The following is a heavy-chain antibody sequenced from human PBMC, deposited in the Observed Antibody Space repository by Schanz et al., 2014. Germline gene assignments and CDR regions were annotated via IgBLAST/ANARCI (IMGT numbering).Heavy chain of an antibody. CDR2: IIPSLGLA. J-gene: IGHJ4*02. CDR1: GYTFTDYG. CDR3: ARDGVDAAAGRNY. Sequence: QVQLVQSGAEVKKPGASVKVSCKASGYTFTDYGVIWVRQAPGQGLEWMGRIIPSLGLAKYEQKFQDKVTITADTSTTTAYMELSGLRSEDTAVYYCARDGVDAAAGRNYWGQGTQVTVSS. V-gene: IGHV1-69*04. D-gene: IGHD6-13*01.